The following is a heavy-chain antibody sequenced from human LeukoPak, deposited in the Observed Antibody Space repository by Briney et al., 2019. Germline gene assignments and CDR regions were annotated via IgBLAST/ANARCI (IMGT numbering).Heavy chain of an antibody. J-gene: IGHJ5*02. Sequence: EASVKVSCKASGFTFTSSAVQWVRQARGQRLEWIGWIVVGSGNTNYAQKFQVRVTITRDMSTSTAYMELSSLRSEDTAVYYCAAESSSGFFDWFDPWGQGTLVTVSS. V-gene: IGHV1-58*01. D-gene: IGHD3-22*01. CDR1: GFTFTSSA. CDR2: IVVGSGNT. CDR3: AAESSSGFFDWFDP.